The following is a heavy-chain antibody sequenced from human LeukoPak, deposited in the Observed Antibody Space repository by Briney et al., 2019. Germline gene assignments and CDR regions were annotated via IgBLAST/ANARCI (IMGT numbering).Heavy chain of an antibody. CDR1: GGSLSSSSYY. J-gene: IGHJ4*02. V-gene: IGHV4-39*07. CDR2: IYYSGST. Sequence: SETLSHTCTVSGGSLSSSSYYWGWIRQPPGKGLEWLGSIYYSGSTYYNPSLKSRVTISVDTSKNQFSLKLSSVTAADTAVYYCARVFGSSQEADYWGQGTLVTVSS. CDR3: ARVFGSSQEADY. D-gene: IGHD6-6*01.